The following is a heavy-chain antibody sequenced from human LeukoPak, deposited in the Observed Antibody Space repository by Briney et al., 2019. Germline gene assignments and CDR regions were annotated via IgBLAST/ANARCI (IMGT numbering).Heavy chain of an antibody. D-gene: IGHD2-15*01. Sequence: KAGGSLRLSCAASGFTFSSYAMHWVRQAPGKGLEWVGRIESKADGGTTDYAAPVKGRFTISRDDSKDTLYLQMNSLKTEDTAVYYCTTDVVVLDYWGQGALVTVSS. CDR2: IESKADGGTT. J-gene: IGHJ4*02. CDR1: GFTFSSYA. V-gene: IGHV3-15*04. CDR3: TTDVVVLDY.